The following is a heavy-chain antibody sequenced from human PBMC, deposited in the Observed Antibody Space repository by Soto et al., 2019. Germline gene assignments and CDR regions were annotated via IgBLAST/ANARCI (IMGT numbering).Heavy chain of an antibody. CDR3: AKDPRTTYYDILTPGFDY. D-gene: IGHD3-9*01. Sequence: GGSLRLSCAASGFTFDDYAMHWVRQAPGKGLEWVSGISWNSGSIGYADSVKGRFTISRDNAKNSLYLQMNSLRAEDTALYYCAKDPRTTYYDILTPGFDYWGQGTLVTVSS. V-gene: IGHV3-9*01. CDR2: ISWNSGSI. CDR1: GFTFDDYA. J-gene: IGHJ4*02.